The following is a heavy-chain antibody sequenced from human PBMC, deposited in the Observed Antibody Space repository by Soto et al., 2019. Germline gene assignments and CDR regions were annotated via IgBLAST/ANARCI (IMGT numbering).Heavy chain of an antibody. V-gene: IGHV3-33*01. D-gene: IGHD1-7*01. CDR1: GFTFSSYG. CDR3: RGTTFASKSKGYMDY. J-gene: IGHJ4*02. Sequence: QVQLVESGGGVVQPGRSLRLSCAASGFTFSSYGMHWVRQAPGKGLEWVAVIWYDGSNKYYADSVKGRFTISRDNSKNTLYLQMNSLRAEDTAVYYCRGTTFASKSKGYMDYWGQGTLVTVSS. CDR2: IWYDGSNK.